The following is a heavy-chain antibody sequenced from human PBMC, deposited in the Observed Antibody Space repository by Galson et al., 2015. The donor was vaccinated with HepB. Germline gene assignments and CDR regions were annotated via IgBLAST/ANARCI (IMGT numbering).Heavy chain of an antibody. D-gene: IGHD3-22*01. V-gene: IGHV1-69*04. J-gene: IGHJ4*02. CDR2: IIPILGIA. CDR3: ARARDSSGYYYYDY. Sequence: SVKVSCKASGGTFSSYAISWVRQAPGQGLEWMGRIIPILGIANYAQKFQGRVTITADKSTSTAYMELSSLRSEDTAVYYCARARDSSGYYYYDYWGQGTLVTVSS. CDR1: GGTFSSYA.